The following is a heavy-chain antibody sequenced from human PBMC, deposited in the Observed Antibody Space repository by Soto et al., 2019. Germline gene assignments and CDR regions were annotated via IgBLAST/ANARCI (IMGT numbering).Heavy chain of an antibody. CDR2: ISYDGSNK. Sequence: QVQLVESGGGVVQPGRSLRLSCAASGFTFSSYAMHWVRQAPGKGLEWVAVISYDGSNKYYADSVKGRFTISRDNSKNTLYLQMNSLRAEDTAVYYCARDQQTHDYNSSGYSLGFDYWGQGTLVTVSS. CDR3: ARDQQTHDYNSSGYSLGFDY. J-gene: IGHJ4*02. V-gene: IGHV3-30-3*01. D-gene: IGHD3-22*01. CDR1: GFTFSSYA.